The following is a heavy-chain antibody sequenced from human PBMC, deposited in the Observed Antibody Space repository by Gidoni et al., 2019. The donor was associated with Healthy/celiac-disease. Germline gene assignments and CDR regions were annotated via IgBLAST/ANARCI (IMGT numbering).Heavy chain of an antibody. CDR1: GGTFSSYA. CDR2: IIPIFGTA. CDR3: ARGDSSGYYFFDY. D-gene: IGHD3-22*01. J-gene: IGHJ4*02. Sequence: QVQLVQSGAEVKKPGSSVKVSCKASGGTFSSYAISWVRQATGQGLEWMGGIIPIFGTANYAQTFQGRVTITADESTSTASMELSSRRSEDTAVYYCARGDSSGYYFFDYLGQGTLVTVSS. V-gene: IGHV1-69*01.